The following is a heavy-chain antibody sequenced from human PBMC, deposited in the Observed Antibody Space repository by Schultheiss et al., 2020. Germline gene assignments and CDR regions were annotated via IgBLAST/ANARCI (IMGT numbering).Heavy chain of an antibody. CDR3: AVGMLGYDILTGYYLNWFDP. J-gene: IGHJ5*02. CDR1: GFTFSTYG. CDR2: IWYDGSNK. Sequence: GGSLRLSCAASGFTFSTYGMHWVRQAPGKGLEWVAVIWYDGSNKYYADSVKGRFTISRDNSKNTLYLQMNSLRAEDTAVYYCAVGMLGYDILTGYYLNWFDPWGQGTLVTVSS. D-gene: IGHD3-9*01. V-gene: IGHV3-33*01.